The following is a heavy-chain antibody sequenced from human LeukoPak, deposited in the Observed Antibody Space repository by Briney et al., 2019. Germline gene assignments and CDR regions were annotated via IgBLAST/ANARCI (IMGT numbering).Heavy chain of an antibody. J-gene: IGHJ4*02. D-gene: IGHD3/OR15-3a*01. CDR3: ARVRSDFWTAVAY. CDR2: ISRSSTYI. CDR1: GFTFSTYS. V-gene: IGHV3-21*01. Sequence: GGSLRLSCAASGFTFSTYSMNWVRQAPGKGLEWVSSISRSSTYIYYADSVKGRFTISRDDAKTSLYLQMNSLRAEDTAVYYCARVRSDFWTAVAYWGQGTLVTVSS.